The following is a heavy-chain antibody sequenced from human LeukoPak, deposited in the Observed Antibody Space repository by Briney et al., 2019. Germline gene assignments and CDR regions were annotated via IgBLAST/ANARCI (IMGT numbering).Heavy chain of an antibody. V-gene: IGHV1-69*04. D-gene: IGHD1-1*01. J-gene: IGHJ4*02. CDR2: IIPILGIA. Sequence: SVKVSCKASGGTFSSYAISWVRQAPGQGLEWMGRIIPILGIANYAQKFQGRVTITADKSTSTAYMELSSLRSEDTAVYYCARASWKFVDPFYFDFWGQGTLVTVSS. CDR1: GGTFSSYA. CDR3: ARASWKFVDPFYFDF.